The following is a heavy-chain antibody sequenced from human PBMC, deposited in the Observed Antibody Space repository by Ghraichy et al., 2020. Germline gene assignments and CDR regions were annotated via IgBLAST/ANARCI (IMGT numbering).Heavy chain of an antibody. Sequence: GRFTISRDNAKDSLYLQMNSLRAEDTAVYFCARTGYCRGSSCYSDYWGQGTLVTVSS. V-gene: IGHV3-11*06. D-gene: IGHD2-15*01. CDR3: ARTGYCRGSSCYSDY. J-gene: IGHJ4*02.